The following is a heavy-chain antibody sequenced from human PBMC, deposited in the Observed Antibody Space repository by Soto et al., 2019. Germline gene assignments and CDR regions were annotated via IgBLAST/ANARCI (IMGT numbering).Heavy chain of an antibody. V-gene: IGHV3-23*01. Sequence: GGSLRLSCAASGFTFSSYAMSWVRQAPGKGLEWVSAISGSGGSTYYADSVKGRFTISRDNSKNTLYLQMNSLRAEDTAVYYCAKDLSIGYSYGDAFDIWCQGTMVTVSS. CDR2: ISGSGGST. D-gene: IGHD5-18*01. CDR3: AKDLSIGYSYGDAFDI. J-gene: IGHJ3*02. CDR1: GFTFSSYA.